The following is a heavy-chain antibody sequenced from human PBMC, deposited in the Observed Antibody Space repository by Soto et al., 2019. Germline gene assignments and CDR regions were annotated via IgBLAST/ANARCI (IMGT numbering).Heavy chain of an antibody. CDR2: ISYDGSNK. CDR1: GFTFSSYA. CDR3: ARDTWPDY. V-gene: IGHV3-30-3*01. J-gene: IGHJ4*02. Sequence: ESGGGVVQPGRSLRLSCAASGFTFSSYAMHWVRQAPGKGLEWVGVISYDGSNKYYADSVKGRFTISRDNSKNTLYLQMNSLRAEDTAVYYCARDTWPDYWGQGTLVTVSS. D-gene: IGHD3-16*01.